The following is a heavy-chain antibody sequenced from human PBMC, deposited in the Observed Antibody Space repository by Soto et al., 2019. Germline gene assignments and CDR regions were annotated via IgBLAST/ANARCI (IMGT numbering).Heavy chain of an antibody. CDR2: IYYSGRT. Sequence: SETLSLTCIVSGESISSSSYYWGWIRQPPGKGLEWIGSIYYSGRTYYNPSFKSRVTISIDTSKNHFSLNISSVTATDTALYYCARQRTTVVTQAYFDHWGQGAMVTVS. CDR3: ARQRTTVVTQAYFDH. V-gene: IGHV4-39*01. CDR1: GESISSSSYY. D-gene: IGHD2-21*02. J-gene: IGHJ4*02.